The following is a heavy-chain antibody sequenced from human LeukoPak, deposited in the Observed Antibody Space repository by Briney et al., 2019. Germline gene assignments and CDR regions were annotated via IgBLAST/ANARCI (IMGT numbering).Heavy chain of an antibody. Sequence: PSETLSLTCAVYGGSFSGYYWSWIRQPPGKGLEWIGEINHSGSTNYNPSLKSQVTISVDTSKNQFSLRLNSVNAADTAVFYCARQGYSDFSSRPFDYWGQGTLVTVSS. CDR3: ARQGYSDFSSRPFDY. CDR1: GGSFSGYY. CDR2: INHSGST. J-gene: IGHJ4*02. D-gene: IGHD1-26*01. V-gene: IGHV4-34*01.